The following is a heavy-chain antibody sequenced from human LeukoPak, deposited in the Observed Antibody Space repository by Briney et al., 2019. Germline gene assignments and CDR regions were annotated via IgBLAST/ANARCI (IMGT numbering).Heavy chain of an antibody. J-gene: IGHJ4*02. CDR2: ITISSTYI. D-gene: IGHD5-12*01. CDR3: AKYRLIWLPAPVFDY. Sequence: KAGGSLRLSCAVSGFTFSSYSMMWVRQTPGKGLEWVSSITISSTYIYYADSLKGRFTISRDNAKKLLYLHMNSLRADDTAVYYCAKYRLIWLPAPVFDYWGQGTLVTVSS. V-gene: IGHV3-21*01. CDR1: GFTFSSYS.